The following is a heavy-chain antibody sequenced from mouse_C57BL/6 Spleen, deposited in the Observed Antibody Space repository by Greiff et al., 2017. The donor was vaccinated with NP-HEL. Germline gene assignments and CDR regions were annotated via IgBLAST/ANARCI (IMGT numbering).Heavy chain of an antibody. CDR2: IYPRSGNT. J-gene: IGHJ4*01. D-gene: IGHD1-1*01. CDR1: GYTFPSYG. Sequence: VQLQQSGAELARPGASVKLSCKASGYTFPSYGISWVKPRTGQGLEWIGEIYPRSGNTYYNEKFKGKATLTAYTSSSTAYMELRILTSEDSAVYFCAREIITTVVALYAMDYWGQGTSVTVSS. V-gene: IGHV1-81*01. CDR3: AREIITTVVALYAMDY.